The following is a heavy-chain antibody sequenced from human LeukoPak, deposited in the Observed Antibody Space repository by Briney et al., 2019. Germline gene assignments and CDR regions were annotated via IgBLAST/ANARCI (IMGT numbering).Heavy chain of an antibody. D-gene: IGHD2-2*01. Sequence: GGSLRLSCAASGFTFSSYAMYWVRQAPGKGLEWVALISYDGSNKYHADSLKGRSTISRDNSKNTLSPQMNSLRAEDTAVYHCARHAARYHYYYGLDVWGQGTTVTVSS. CDR2: ISYDGSNK. V-gene: IGHV3-30*04. J-gene: IGHJ6*02. CDR1: GFTFSSYA. CDR3: ARHAARYHYYYGLDV.